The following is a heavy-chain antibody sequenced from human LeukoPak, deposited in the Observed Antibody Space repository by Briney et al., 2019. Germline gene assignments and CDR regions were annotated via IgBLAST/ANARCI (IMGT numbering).Heavy chain of an antibody. D-gene: IGHD1-1*01. CDR1: GFTFSSYG. CDR3: ARGTSGGYEGDY. J-gene: IGHJ4*02. CDR2: IWYDGSNK. Sequence: GRSLRLSCAASGFTFSSYGMHWVRQAPGKGLEWVAVIWYDGSNKYYADSVKGRFTISRDNSKNTLYLQMNSLRAEDTAVYYCARGTSGGYEGDYWGQGTLVTVS. V-gene: IGHV3-33*01.